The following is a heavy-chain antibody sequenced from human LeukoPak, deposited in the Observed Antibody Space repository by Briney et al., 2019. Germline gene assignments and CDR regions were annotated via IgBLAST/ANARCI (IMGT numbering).Heavy chain of an antibody. CDR3: AKMSGVVWFGELRLPFDS. V-gene: IGHV3-21*04. D-gene: IGHD3-10*01. CDR1: GFTFSSYS. CDR2: ISSSSSYI. J-gene: IGHJ4*02. Sequence: GGSLRLSCAASGFTFSSYSMNWVRQAPGKELEWVSSISSSSSYIYYADSVEGRFTISRDNSKNTLYLQMNSLRADDTAVYYCAKMSGVVWFGELRLPFDSWGQGTVVTVSS.